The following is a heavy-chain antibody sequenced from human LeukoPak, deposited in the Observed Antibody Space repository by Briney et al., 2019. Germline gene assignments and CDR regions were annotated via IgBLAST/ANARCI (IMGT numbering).Heavy chain of an antibody. J-gene: IGHJ6*03. CDR3: AKHYDSSGYFYYYYMDV. D-gene: IGHD3-22*01. V-gene: IGHV3-23*01. CDR2: ISGSGVNT. CDR1: GFTFNSYA. Sequence: PGGSLRLSCAASGFTFNSYAMSWVRQAPGKGLEWVSGISGSGVNTYYADSVKGRFTISRDNSKNTLYLQMNSLRAEDTAVYYCAKHYDSSGYFYYYYMDVWGKGTTVTVSS.